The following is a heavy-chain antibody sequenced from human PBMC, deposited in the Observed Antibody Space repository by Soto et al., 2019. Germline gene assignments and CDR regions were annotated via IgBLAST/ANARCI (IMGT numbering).Heavy chain of an antibody. CDR1: GYTFTSYG. Sequence: ASVKVSCKASGYTFTSYGISWVRQAPGQGLEWMGWISAYNGNTNYAQKLQGRVTMTTDTSTSTAYMELRSLRSDDTAVYYCAGVMRIYYDFWSGSSYYMDVWGKGTTVTVSS. V-gene: IGHV1-18*01. J-gene: IGHJ6*03. CDR3: AGVMRIYYDFWSGSSYYMDV. CDR2: ISAYNGNT. D-gene: IGHD3-3*01.